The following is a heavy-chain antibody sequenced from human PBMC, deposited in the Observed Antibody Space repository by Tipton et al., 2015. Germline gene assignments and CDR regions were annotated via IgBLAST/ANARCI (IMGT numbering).Heavy chain of an antibody. D-gene: IGHD3-16*01. CDR3: VKDMAPGGADL. Sequence: SLRLSCSASGFTLVDYGIHWVRQVPGKGLGWVSGILWNTGRVAYADSVRGRFTISRDNAKNSLYLQMNSRRPDDTALYYCVKDMAPGGADLWGQGTLVTVSS. CDR1: GFTLVDYG. J-gene: IGHJ5*02. CDR2: ILWNTGRV. V-gene: IGHV3-9*01.